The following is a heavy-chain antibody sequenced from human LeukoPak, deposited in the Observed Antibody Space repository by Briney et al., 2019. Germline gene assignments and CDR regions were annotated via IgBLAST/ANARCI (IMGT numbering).Heavy chain of an antibody. CDR3: DRGGWGPVDY. J-gene: IGHJ4*02. D-gene: IGHD3-16*01. CDR2: IYYIGTT. Sequence: SETLSLTCTDSVGSINSYYWSWIRQPPGKGLGWIGFIYYIGTTNYNPSLKSRVSISLDTSNKQFSLKLSSVSAADTDVYYCDRGGWGPVDYWGQETLVTVSS. CDR1: VGSINSYY. V-gene: IGHV4-59*01.